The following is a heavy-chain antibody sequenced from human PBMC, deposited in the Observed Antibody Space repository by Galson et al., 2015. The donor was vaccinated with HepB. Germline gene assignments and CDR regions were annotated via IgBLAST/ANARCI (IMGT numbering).Heavy chain of an antibody. Sequence: SVKVSCKASGYTFTSYYMHWVRQAPGQGLEWMGISNPSGGSTRYAQKFQGRITMTRDTSTSTVYMELNSLRSEDAAVYYCARDLEDWGQGTLVTVSS. V-gene: IGHV1-46*01. CDR1: GYTFTSYY. D-gene: IGHD1-1*01. CDR3: ARDLED. CDR2: SNPSGGST. J-gene: IGHJ4*02.